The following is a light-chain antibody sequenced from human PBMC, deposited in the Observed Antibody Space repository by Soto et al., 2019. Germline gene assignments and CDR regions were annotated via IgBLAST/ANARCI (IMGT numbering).Light chain of an antibody. CDR3: CSYAGNFWV. CDR1: SSDVGGYNY. V-gene: IGLV2-11*01. Sequence: QSALTQPRSVSGSPGQSVTISCTGTSSDVGGYNYVSWYQQHPGKAPKLMILDVSERPSGVPDRFSGSKSGNTASLTISGLQAEDEADYYCCSYAGNFWVFGGGTKLTVL. CDR2: DVS. J-gene: IGLJ3*02.